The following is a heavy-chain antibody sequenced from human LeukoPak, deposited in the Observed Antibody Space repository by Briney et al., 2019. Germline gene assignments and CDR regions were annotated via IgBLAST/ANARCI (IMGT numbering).Heavy chain of an antibody. Sequence: GASVKVSCKASRYTLTGFYIHWVRQAPGQGLEWMGWINPNTGGTNYAQKFQGRVTMTRDTSINTAYMELSRLRSDDTAVYYCARSYEKDYWGQGTLVTVSS. D-gene: IGHD2-8*01. J-gene: IGHJ4*02. CDR1: RYTLTGFY. CDR3: ARSYEKDY. CDR2: INPNTGGT. V-gene: IGHV1-2*02.